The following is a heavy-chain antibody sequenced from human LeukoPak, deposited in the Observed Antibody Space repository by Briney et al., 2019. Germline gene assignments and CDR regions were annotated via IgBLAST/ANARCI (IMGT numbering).Heavy chain of an antibody. V-gene: IGHV4-34*01. CDR1: GGSFSGYY. Sequence: SETLSLTCAVYGGSFSGYYWSWIRQPPGKGLEWIGEINHSGSTNYNPSLKSRVTISVDTSKNQFSLKLSSVTAADTAVYYCARNFRVSHYYYMDVWGKGTTVTVSS. CDR3: ARNFRVSHYYYMDV. CDR2: INHSGST. D-gene: IGHD2-21*01. J-gene: IGHJ6*03.